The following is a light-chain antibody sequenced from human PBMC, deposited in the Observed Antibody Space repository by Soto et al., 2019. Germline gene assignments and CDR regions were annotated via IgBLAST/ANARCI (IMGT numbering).Light chain of an antibody. J-gene: IGKJ1*01. Sequence: AIQMTQSPSSLSASVGDRVTIACRASQGIRNDLGGYQQKPGKAPKLLIYAASSSQKGVPSRFSGSGSGTDFTLTISSRQPEDFATYWCLQSYTFPWTFGQGTKVEFK. V-gene: IGKV1-6*02. CDR2: AAS. CDR3: LQSYTFPWT. CDR1: QGIRND.